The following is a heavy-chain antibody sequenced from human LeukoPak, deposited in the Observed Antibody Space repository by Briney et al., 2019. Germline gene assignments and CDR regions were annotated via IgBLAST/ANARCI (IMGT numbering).Heavy chain of an antibody. Sequence: GGSLRLSCAASGFIFKNFGMYWVRQAPGKGLEWVAFIRYDGSRTYYTDSVKGRFTISRDNSNNTLYLQMNSLRPEDTAVYFCAKDRSWGMNSAEYWGQGTLVTVSS. CDR2: IRYDGSRT. J-gene: IGHJ4*02. CDR3: AKDRSWGMNSAEY. V-gene: IGHV3-30*02. CDR1: GFIFKNFG. D-gene: IGHD7-27*01.